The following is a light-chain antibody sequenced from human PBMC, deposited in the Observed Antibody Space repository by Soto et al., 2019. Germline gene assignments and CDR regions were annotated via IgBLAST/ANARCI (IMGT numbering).Light chain of an antibody. CDR1: QSVRSN. CDR3: QQRSNWPPSIT. CDR2: GAT. V-gene: IGKV3-15*01. Sequence: EILMTQSPATLSVSPGERATLSCRASQSVRSNLAWYQQKPGQAPRLLIFGATTRATGMPARFSGSGSGTDFTLTISSLEPEDFAVYYCQQRSNWPPSITFGQGTRLEIK. J-gene: IGKJ5*01.